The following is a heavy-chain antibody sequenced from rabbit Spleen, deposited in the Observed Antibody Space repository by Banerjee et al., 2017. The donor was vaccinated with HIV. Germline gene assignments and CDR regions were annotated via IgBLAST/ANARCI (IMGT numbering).Heavy chain of an antibody. CDR1: GFSFSSSYW. D-gene: IGHD8-1*01. CDR2: MKTTSGST. Sequence: QEQLEESGGGLVQPEGSLTLTCTASGFSFSSSYWIYWVRQAPGKGLEWIACMKTTSGSTYYANWAKGRFTVSKTSSTTVTLQMTSLIAADTATYFCARETYAAYGGGSASNLWGQGTLVTVS. V-gene: IGHV1S45*01. J-gene: IGHJ3*01. CDR3: ARETYAAYGGGSASNL.